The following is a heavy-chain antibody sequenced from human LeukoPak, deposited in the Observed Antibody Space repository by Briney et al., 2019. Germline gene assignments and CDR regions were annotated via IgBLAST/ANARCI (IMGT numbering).Heavy chain of an antibody. CDR1: GSPFSSYA. CDR3: ASPMGDIVVVPAAPYYYYYGMDV. J-gene: IGHJ6*02. Sequence: ASVKVSCKASGSPFSSYAISWVRQAPGQGLEWMGEIIPIFGTANYAQKFQGRVTITADESTSTAYMELSSLRSEDTAVYYCASPMGDIVVVPAAPYYYYYGMDVWGQGTTVTVSS. V-gene: IGHV1-69*13. D-gene: IGHD2-2*01. CDR2: IIPIFGTA.